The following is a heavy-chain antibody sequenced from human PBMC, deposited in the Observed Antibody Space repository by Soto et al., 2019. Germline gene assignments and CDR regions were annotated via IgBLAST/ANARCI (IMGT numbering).Heavy chain of an antibody. CDR3: ARTPQHYPTDVGTYYYCGMDV. J-gene: IGHJ6*02. Sequence: QLQLQESGSGLVKPSETLSLTCAVSGDSITSGGFAWSWIRKPPGKGLEWIGYISHSGSTYYTPSLQSRVTISIDRSKNHFSLNLTSVTAADTAVYYCARTPQHYPTDVGTYYYCGMDVWGQGTTVTVSS. CDR1: GDSITSGGFA. V-gene: IGHV4-30-2*01. CDR2: ISHSGST. D-gene: IGHD7-27*01.